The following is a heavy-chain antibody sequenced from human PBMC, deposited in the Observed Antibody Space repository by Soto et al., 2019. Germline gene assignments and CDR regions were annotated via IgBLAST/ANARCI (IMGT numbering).Heavy chain of an antibody. CDR3: AKDVSGWSAGESPFPVDH. Sequence: DVHLVESGGGLVQPGRSLRLSCGASGFSFDDYAMHWVRQAPGKGLEWVASIGWNSVNRDYADSVKGRVTISRDNAKNSMYLQMNRLRAEDTALYYCAKDVSGWSAGESPFPVDHWGQGTLVTVSS. CDR1: GFSFDDYA. V-gene: IGHV3-9*01. D-gene: IGHD3-10*01. J-gene: IGHJ4*02. CDR2: IGWNSVNR.